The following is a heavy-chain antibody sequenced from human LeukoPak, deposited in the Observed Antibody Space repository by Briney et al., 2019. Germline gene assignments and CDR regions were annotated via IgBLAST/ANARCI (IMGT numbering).Heavy chain of an antibody. CDR2: IYHSGST. D-gene: IGHD3-10*01. CDR1: GGSISSTNW. Sequence: SGTLSLTCAVSGGSISSTNWWSWVRQPPGKGLEWIGEIYHSGSTNYNPPLKSRVTISVDECKKQFSLTLSSVTAADTAVYYCARIAMVRGVINPGAFDIWGQGTMVTVSS. J-gene: IGHJ3*02. V-gene: IGHV4-4*02. CDR3: ARIAMVRGVINPGAFDI.